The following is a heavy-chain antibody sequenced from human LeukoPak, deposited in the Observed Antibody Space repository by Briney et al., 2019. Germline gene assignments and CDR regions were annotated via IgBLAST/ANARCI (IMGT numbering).Heavy chain of an antibody. CDR1: GDSISSTNW. V-gene: IGHV4-4*02. CDR3: AKSNGYGLIDI. D-gene: IGHD3-22*01. CDR2: IYHSGST. Sequence: SETLSLTCAVSGDSISSTNWWTWVRPPPGKGLEWIGEIYHSGSTNYNPSLKSRVTISVDKSKNQFSLKLSSVTATDTAVYYCAKSNGYGLIDIWGQGTMVTVSS. J-gene: IGHJ3*02.